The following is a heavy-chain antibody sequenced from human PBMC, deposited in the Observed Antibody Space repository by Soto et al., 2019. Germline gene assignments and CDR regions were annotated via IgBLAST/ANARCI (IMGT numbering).Heavy chain of an antibody. J-gene: IGHJ5*01. D-gene: IGHD4-17*01. CDR1: GFSLSSARMG. Sequence: QVTLKESGPVKVKPTETLTLTCSVSGFSLSSARMGVSWIRQPPGKALEWLAHVFWTDEKSSSTSLKNRLTISQDTSKSQVVLTMTNMDPVDTATYYCARSKGGYGGNSGWFDSWGQGTLVTVSS. CDR2: VFWTDEK. V-gene: IGHV2-26*01. CDR3: ARSKGGYGGNSGWFDS.